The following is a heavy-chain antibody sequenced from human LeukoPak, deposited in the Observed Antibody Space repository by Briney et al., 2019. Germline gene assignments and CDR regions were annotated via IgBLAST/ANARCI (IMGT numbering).Heavy chain of an antibody. CDR1: GFTFDDYA. CDR2: ISWNSGSI. CDR3: AKGGYSYGYTWFDP. Sequence: SLRLSCAASGFTFDDYAMHWVRQAPGKGLEWVSGISWNSGSIGYADSVKSRFTISRDNAKNSLYLQMNSLRAEDTALYYCAKGGYSYGYTWFDPWGQGTLVTVSS. V-gene: IGHV3-9*01. D-gene: IGHD5-18*01. J-gene: IGHJ5*02.